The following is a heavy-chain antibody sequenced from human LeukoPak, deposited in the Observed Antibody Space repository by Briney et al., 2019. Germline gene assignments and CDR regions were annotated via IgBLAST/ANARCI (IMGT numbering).Heavy chain of an antibody. D-gene: IGHD3-3*01. CDR1: GLTLSSYW. Sequence: PGGSLSLSRAPSGLTLSSYWMSWVRQAPGKGPEWVANIKQDGGEKYYVGSVKARFTIYRDNAKNSLYLQMNSLRAEDTAVYYCARDAFSRISVFGVVSDAFDIWGQGTMVTVSS. CDR3: ARDAFSRISVFGVVSDAFDI. CDR2: IKQDGGEK. J-gene: IGHJ3*02. V-gene: IGHV3-7*01.